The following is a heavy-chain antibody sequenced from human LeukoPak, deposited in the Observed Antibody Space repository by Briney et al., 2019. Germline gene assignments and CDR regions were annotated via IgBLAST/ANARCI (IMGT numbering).Heavy chain of an antibody. J-gene: IGHJ6*03. CDR3: ARGPPLGYCSSTSCYTRDYYYMDV. CDR1: GGTFSSYA. CDR2: IIPIFGTA. V-gene: IGHV1-69*13. D-gene: IGHD2-2*02. Sequence: GASVKVSCKASGGTFSSYAISWVRQAPGQGLEWMGGIIPIFGTANYAQKFQGRVTITADESTSTAYMELSSLRSEDTAVYYCARGPPLGYCSSTSCYTRDYYYMDVWGKGTTVTVSS.